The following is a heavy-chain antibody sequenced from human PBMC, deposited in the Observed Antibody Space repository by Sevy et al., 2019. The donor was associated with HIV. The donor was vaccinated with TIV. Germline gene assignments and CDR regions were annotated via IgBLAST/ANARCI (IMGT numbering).Heavy chain of an antibody. D-gene: IGHD6-19*01. Sequence: KQSQTLSLTCTVSGGSINSGDYYWNWIRQPPGKGLEWIGYIFYSGSTYYNPSLKSRVAISLDKSKNQFSVKLTSVKGADTAVYYCVRSIAVAGTFAFDNWGQGALVTVSS. CDR1: GGSINSGDYY. CDR3: VRSIAVAGTFAFDN. J-gene: IGHJ4*02. V-gene: IGHV4-30-4*01. CDR2: IFYSGST.